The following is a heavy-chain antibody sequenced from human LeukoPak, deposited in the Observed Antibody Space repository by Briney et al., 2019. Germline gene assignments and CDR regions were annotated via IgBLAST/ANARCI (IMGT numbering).Heavy chain of an antibody. J-gene: IGHJ4*02. CDR3: ARDRAVGALVY. Sequence: GGSLRLSCAASGFTFSSYWMSWVRQAPGKGLEWVSGINWNGGSTGYADSVKGRLTISRDNAKNSLYLQMNSLRAEDTALYYCARDRAVGALVYWGQGTLVTVSS. D-gene: IGHD1-26*01. CDR1: GFTFSSYW. CDR2: INWNGGST. V-gene: IGHV3-20*04.